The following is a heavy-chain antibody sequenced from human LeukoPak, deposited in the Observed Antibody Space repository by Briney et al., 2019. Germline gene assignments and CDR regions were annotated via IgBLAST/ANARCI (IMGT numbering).Heavy chain of an antibody. CDR1: GFTLRSYW. D-gene: IGHD4-17*01. CDR2: INSDGSST. Sequence: GGPLRLSCAASGFTLRSYWMHGVPQAPGKGWVGVSRINSDGSSTSYADSVKGRFTISRDNSKNTLYLQMNSLRAEDTAVYYCATTVPSLTNKGVHWFDPWGQGTLVTVSS. J-gene: IGHJ5*02. CDR3: ATTVPSLTNKGVHWFDP. V-gene: IGHV3-74*01.